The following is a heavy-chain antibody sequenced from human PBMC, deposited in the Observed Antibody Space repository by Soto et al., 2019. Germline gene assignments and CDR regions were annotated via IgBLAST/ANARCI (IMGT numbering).Heavy chain of an antibody. J-gene: IGHJ6*02. Sequence: ASVKVSCKASGYTFNNYDIHWVRQAPGQGLEWMGWINPNSGGTNYAQKFQGRVTMTRDTSISTAYMELSRLRSDDTAVYYCARMRTGYSSRWEGMDVWGQGTTVTV. CDR1: GYTFNNYD. CDR3: ARMRTGYSSRWEGMDV. V-gene: IGHV1-2*02. CDR2: INPNSGGT. D-gene: IGHD6-13*01.